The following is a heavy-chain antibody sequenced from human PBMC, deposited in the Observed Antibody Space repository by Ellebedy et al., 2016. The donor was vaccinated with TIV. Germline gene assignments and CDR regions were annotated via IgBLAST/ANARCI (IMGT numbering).Heavy chain of an antibody. V-gene: IGHV5-51*01. CDR3: ARCESAYTAMVDY. D-gene: IGHD5-18*01. CDR2: IYPGDSDT. Sequence: PGGSLRLSCKGSGYSFTSYWIGWVRQMPGKGLEWMGIIYPGDSDTRYSPSFQGQVTISADKSISTAYLQWSSLKASDTAMYYCARCESAYTAMVDYWGQGTLVTVSS. J-gene: IGHJ4*02. CDR1: GYSFTSYW.